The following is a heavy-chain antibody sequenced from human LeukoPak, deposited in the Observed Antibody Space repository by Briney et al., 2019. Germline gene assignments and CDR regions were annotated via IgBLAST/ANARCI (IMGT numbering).Heavy chain of an antibody. CDR3: TRGSQAGSTVQEFDY. D-gene: IGHD4-17*01. CDR1: GYSFTNYD. J-gene: IGHJ4*02. CDR2: MNPNSANT. Sequence: ASVKVSCKASGYSFTNYDINWVRQATGQGLEWMGWMNPNSANTGYAQKFQGKVTMTRSTSINTAYMELSSLTSEDTAVYYCTRGSQAGSTVQEFDYWGQGTLVTVSS. V-gene: IGHV1-8*02.